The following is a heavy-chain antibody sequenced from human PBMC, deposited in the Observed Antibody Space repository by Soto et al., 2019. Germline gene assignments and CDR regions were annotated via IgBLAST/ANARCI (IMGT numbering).Heavy chain of an antibody. D-gene: IGHD2-8*01. CDR3: ASGWGHCTNGVCRSPRWFAP. CDR2: IYYSGST. CDR1: GGSISSSSYY. J-gene: IGHJ5*02. V-gene: IGHV4-39*01. Sequence: SETLSLTCTVSGGSISSSSYYWGWIRQPPGKGLEWIGSIYYSGSTYYNPSLKSRVTISVDTSKNQFSLKLSSVTAADTAVYYCASGWGHCTNGVCRSPRWFAPWGQGTLVTVSS.